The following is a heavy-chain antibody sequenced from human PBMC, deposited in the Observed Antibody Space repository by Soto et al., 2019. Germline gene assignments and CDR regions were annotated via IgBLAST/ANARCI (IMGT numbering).Heavy chain of an antibody. Sequence: PGGSLRLSCAVSGFNVMSYWMSWVRQAPGKGLEWVASIKEDGSEIYYLHSVRGRFSISRDSAGKALHLTMDYLSAEDTGVYFCARDIGFDYVNWGQGTILTVYS. V-gene: IGHV3-7*01. CDR1: GFNVMSYW. CDR2: IKEDGSEI. CDR3: ARDIGFDYVN. J-gene: IGHJ4*02. D-gene: IGHD3-16*01.